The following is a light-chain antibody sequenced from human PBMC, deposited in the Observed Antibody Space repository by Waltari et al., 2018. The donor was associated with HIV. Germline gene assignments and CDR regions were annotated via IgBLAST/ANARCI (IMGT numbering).Light chain of an antibody. CDR2: DVT. CDR1: RRDVGTYDY. V-gene: IGLV2-23*02. CDR3: CSFAGSNFV. J-gene: IGLJ1*01. Sequence: QSALTQPASVSGSPGQAITISCTGRRRDVGTYDYISWYQQHPGTAPKLIISDVTERPSGISNRFSCSKSGTTASLTIAGLQAEDEAEYFCCSFAGSNFVFGSGTKVTVL.